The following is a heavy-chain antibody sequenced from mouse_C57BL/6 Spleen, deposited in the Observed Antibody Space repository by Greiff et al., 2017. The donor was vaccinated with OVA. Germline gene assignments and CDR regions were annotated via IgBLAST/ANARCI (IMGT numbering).Heavy chain of an antibody. CDR1: GFTFSDYY. J-gene: IGHJ3*01. V-gene: IGHV5-16*01. Sequence: EVKLVESEGGLVQPGSSMKLSCTASGFTFSDYYMAWVRQVPEKGLEWVANINYDGSSTYYLDSLKSRFIISRDNAKNILYLQMSSLKSEDTATYYCARGAYYSNAAWFAYWGQGTLVTVSA. D-gene: IGHD2-5*01. CDR3: ARGAYYSNAAWFAY. CDR2: INYDGSST.